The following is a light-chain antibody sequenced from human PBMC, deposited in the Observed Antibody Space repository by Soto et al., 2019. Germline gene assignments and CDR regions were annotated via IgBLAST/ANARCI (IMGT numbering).Light chain of an antibody. J-gene: IGLJ1*01. V-gene: IGLV2-8*01. CDR2: EVV. Sequence: QSVLTQPPSASGSPGQSVTISCTGTKNDIGVYDFVSWYQHHPGKAPRLIIYEVVQRPSEVPDRLSGSKSGNTASLTVSGLQAADEADYFCKSYAGSNTYVFGSGTKVTVL. CDR3: KSYAGSNTYV. CDR1: KNDIGVYDF.